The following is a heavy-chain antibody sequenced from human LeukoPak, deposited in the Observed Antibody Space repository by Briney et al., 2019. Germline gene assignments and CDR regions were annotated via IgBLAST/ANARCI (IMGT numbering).Heavy chain of an antibody. J-gene: IGHJ4*02. CDR3: AKGDSTLFDY. Sequence: GRSLRLSCAASGFTFDDYAMHWVRQAPGKGLEWVSGISWNSGSIGYADSVKGRFTISRDNAKNSLYLQMNSLRAEDTALYYCAKGDSTLFDYWGQGTLVTVSS. CDR2: ISWNSGSI. V-gene: IGHV3-9*01. CDR1: GFTFDDYA. D-gene: IGHD5-18*01.